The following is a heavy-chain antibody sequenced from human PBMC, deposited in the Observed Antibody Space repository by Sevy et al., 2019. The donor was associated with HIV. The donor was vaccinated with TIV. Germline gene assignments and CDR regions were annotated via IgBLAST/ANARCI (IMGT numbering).Heavy chain of an antibody. Sequence: ASVKVSCKVSGYTLTKLSIHWVRQAPGKGLEWRGNSDPQHGETIYAQNFQGRVTMTEDTSTDTAFMELSSLTSEDTALYYCAIVGLRYFSGSSVYQGDWFDPWGQGTLVTVSS. J-gene: IGHJ5*02. CDR1: GYTLTKLS. CDR3: AIVGLRYFSGSSVYQGDWFDP. CDR2: SDPQHGET. D-gene: IGHD2-15*01. V-gene: IGHV1-24*01.